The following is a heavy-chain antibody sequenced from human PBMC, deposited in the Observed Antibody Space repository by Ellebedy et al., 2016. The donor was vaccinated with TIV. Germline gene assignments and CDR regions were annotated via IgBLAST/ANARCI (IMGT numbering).Heavy chain of an antibody. D-gene: IGHD4-17*01. V-gene: IGHV3-69-1*01. J-gene: IGHJ4*02. Sequence: GESLKISCAASGFALSDFGMTWVRQAPGKGLEWVSHINSGESKSYADSVKGRFTISRDNGKNSVYLQMNSLRAEDTAVYFCTRDPDGEYDFDCWGQGTQVTVSS. CDR1: GFALSDFG. CDR2: INSGESK. CDR3: TRDPDGEYDFDC.